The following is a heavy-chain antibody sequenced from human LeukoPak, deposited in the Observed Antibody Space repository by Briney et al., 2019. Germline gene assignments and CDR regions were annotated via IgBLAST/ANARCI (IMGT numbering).Heavy chain of an antibody. CDR2: IKHDGGET. CDR1: GFTFNTYW. Sequence: GGSLRLSCAASGFTFNTYWMSWVRQAPGKGLEWVASIKHDGGETYFVDSVKGRLTISRDNTRNSLNLQVNSLRAEDTAVYYCARGHYGLEVWGQGTTVTVSS. V-gene: IGHV3-7*05. J-gene: IGHJ6*02. CDR3: ARGHYGLEV.